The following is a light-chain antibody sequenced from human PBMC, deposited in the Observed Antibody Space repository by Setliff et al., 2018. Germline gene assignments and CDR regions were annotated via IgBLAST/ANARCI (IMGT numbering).Light chain of an antibody. V-gene: IGLV2-8*01. J-gene: IGLJ1*01. CDR1: SSDVGGYNY. CDR3: CSYAGSYTYV. CDR2: EVS. Sequence: QSVLTQPPSASGSPGQSVTISCTGTSSDVGGYNYVSWYQQHPGKAPKLMIYEVSKRPSGVPDRFSGSKSGNTASLTISGLQAEDEAEYYCCSYAGSYTYVFGTGTRSPS.